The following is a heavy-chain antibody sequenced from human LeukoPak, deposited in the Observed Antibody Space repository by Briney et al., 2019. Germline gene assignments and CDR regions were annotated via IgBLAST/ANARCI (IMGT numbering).Heavy chain of an antibody. CDR2: ISYDGSNK. CDR3: AKDRESVWYYYYGMDV. D-gene: IGHD5/OR15-5a*01. CDR1: GFTFSSYA. V-gene: IGHV3-30-3*01. Sequence: GGSLRLSCAASGFTFSSYAMHWVRQAPGKGLEWVAVISYDGSNKYYADSVKGRFTISRDNSKNTLYLQMDTLRAEDTAVYYCAKDRESVWYYYYGMDVWGQGTTVTVSS. J-gene: IGHJ6*02.